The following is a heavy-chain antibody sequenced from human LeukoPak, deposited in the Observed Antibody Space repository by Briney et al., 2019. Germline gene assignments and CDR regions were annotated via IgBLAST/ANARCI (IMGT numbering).Heavy chain of an antibody. Sequence: ASVKVSCKASGGTFSSYAISWVRQAPGQGLEWMGGIIPIFGTANYAQKFQGRVTITADESTSTAYMELSSLRSEDTAVYYCASRYSSGWYYFDYWGQGTLVTVSS. CDR2: IIPIFGTA. CDR1: GGTFSSYA. CDR3: ASRYSSGWYYFDY. D-gene: IGHD6-19*01. V-gene: IGHV1-69*13. J-gene: IGHJ4*02.